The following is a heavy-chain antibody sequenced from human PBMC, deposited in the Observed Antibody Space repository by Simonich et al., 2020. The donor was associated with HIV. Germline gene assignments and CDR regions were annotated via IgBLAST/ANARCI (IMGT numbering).Heavy chain of an antibody. CDR3: AREVGYYPPQLEENNAFDI. Sequence: QVQLQQWGAGLLKPSETLSLTCAVYGGSFSGYYWSWIRQPPGKGLEWIGEITYSERTNYNSSLKSRGTISINTSKKQFSLRLNSVTAADTAVYYCAREVGYYPPQLEENNAFDIWGQGTMVTVSS. CDR2: ITYSERT. CDR1: GGSFSGYY. J-gene: IGHJ3*02. D-gene: IGHD3-10*01. V-gene: IGHV4-34*01.